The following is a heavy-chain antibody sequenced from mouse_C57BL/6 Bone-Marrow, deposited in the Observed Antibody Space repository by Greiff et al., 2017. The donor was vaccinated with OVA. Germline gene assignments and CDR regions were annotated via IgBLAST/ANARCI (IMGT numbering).Heavy chain of an antibody. Sequence: QVTLKVSGPGILQSSQTLSLTCSFSGFSLSTSCMGVSWISHPSGKGLEWLAHLYCDVDRRNNPSLKSRPTISKDTSRNHVFLKLTSVDTEDTATYYCARREDFDYWGQGTTLTVSS. CDR1: GFSLSTSCMG. CDR3: ARREDFDY. CDR2: LYCDVDR. J-gene: IGHJ2*01. V-gene: IGHV8-12*01.